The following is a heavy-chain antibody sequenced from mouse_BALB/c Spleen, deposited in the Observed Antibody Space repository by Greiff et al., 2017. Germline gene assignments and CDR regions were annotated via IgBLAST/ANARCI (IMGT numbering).Heavy chain of an antibody. Sequence: VQLQQSGPELVKPGASVKMSCKASGYTFTSYVMHWVKQKPGQGLEWIGYINPYNDGTKYNEKFKGKATLTSDKSSSTAYMELSSLTSEDSAVYYCARGGGYYYGSSYDYYAMDYWGQGTSVTVSS. CDR1: GYTFTSYV. V-gene: IGHV1-14*01. J-gene: IGHJ4*01. CDR2: INPYNDGT. CDR3: ARGGGYYYGSSYDYYAMDY. D-gene: IGHD1-1*01.